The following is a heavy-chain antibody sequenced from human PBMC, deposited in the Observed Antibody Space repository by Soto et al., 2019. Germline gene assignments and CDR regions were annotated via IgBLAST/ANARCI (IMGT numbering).Heavy chain of an antibody. V-gene: IGHV4-34*01. CDR1: GGSFGGYY. CDR3: ARDPLGAAGFGTGAFDI. D-gene: IGHD6-13*01. J-gene: IGHJ3*02. CDR2: INHSGST. Sequence: PSETLSLTCAVYGGSFGGYYWSWIRQPPGKGLEWIGEINHSGSTNYNPSLKSRVTISVDTSKNQFSLKLSSVTAADTAVYYCARDPLGAAGFGTGAFDIWGQGTMVTVSS.